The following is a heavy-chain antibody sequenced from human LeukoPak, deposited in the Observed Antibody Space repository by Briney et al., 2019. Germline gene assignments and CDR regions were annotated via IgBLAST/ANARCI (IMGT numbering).Heavy chain of an antibody. J-gene: IGHJ4*02. D-gene: IGHD6-19*01. V-gene: IGHV4-59*08. Sequence: SETLSLTCTVSGGTISSYYWNWIRQPPGKGLEWIGYIHDSGSTKYNPSLKSRVTISVETSKNQFSLKLSSVTAADTAVYYCAWWYYSGRAFDYWGQGTLVTGSS. CDR3: AWWYYSGRAFDY. CDR1: GGTISSYY. CDR2: IHDSGST.